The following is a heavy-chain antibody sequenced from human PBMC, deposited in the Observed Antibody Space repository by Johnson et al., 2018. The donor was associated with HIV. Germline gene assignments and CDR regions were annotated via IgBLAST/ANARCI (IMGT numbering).Heavy chain of an antibody. D-gene: IGHD1-1*01. V-gene: IGHV3-30*03. J-gene: IGHJ3*01. Sequence: QVQLVESGGGVVQPGRSLRLSCAASGFAFSSYGMHWVRQAPGKGLEWVAIISYDGSNKYYADSVKGRFTISRDNSKNTLFLQMGSLRPEDMAVYYCARDAKSSTWGPDGTDAFDVWGQGTMVTVSS. CDR3: ARDAKSSTWGPDGTDAFDV. CDR2: ISYDGSNK. CDR1: GFAFSSYG.